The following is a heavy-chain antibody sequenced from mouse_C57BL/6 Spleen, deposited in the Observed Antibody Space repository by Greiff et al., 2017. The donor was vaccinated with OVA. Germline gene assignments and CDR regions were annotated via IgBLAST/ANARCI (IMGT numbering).Heavy chain of an antibody. CDR3: ARHEEGYYYGSSYGFNYAMDY. J-gene: IGHJ4*01. CDR1: GYTFTEYT. Sequence: VQLQQSGAELVKPGASVKLSCKASGYTFTEYTIHWVKQRSGQGLEWIGWFYPGSGSIKYNEKFKDKATLTADKSSSTVYMELSRLTSEDSAVYFCARHEEGYYYGSSYGFNYAMDYWGQGTSVTVSS. CDR2: FYPGSGSI. V-gene: IGHV1-62-2*01. D-gene: IGHD1-1*01.